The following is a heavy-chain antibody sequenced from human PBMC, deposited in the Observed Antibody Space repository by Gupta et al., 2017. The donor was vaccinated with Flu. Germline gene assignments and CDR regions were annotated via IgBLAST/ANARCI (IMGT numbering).Heavy chain of an antibody. CDR3: ARGGYCSSTSCYIDY. CDR2: INHSGST. D-gene: IGHD2-2*02. V-gene: IGHV4-34*01. Sequence: GYYWSWIRQPPGKGLEWIGEINHSGSTNYNPSLKSRVTISVDTSKNQFSLKLSSVTAADTAVYYCARGGYCSSTSCYIDYWGQGTLVTVSS. J-gene: IGHJ4*02. CDR1: GYY.